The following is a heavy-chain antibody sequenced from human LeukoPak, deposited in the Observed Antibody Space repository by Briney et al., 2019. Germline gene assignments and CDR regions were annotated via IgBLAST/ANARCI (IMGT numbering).Heavy chain of an antibody. CDR3: ARRGMLLGYCSGGNCYSQVLTRAFFFDH. D-gene: IGHD2-15*01. CDR1: GYTFTGYY. J-gene: IGHJ4*02. CDR2: INPNSGGT. V-gene: IGHV1-2*02. Sequence: ASVKVSCKASGYTFTGYYMHWVRQAPGQGLEWMGWINPNSGGTNYAQKFQGRVTMTRDTSISTAYMELSRLRSDDTAVYYCARRGMLLGYCSGGNCYSQVLTRAFFFDHWGQGTLVTVSS.